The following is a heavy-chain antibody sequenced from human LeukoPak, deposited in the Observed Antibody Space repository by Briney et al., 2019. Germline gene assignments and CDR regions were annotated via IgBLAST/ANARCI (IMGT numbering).Heavy chain of an antibody. J-gene: IGHJ6*03. CDR3: ARVPYSSSWYGYYYMDV. V-gene: IGHV3-48*01. CDR1: GFTFSSYS. CDR2: ISSSSSTI. D-gene: IGHD6-13*01. Sequence: GGSLRLSCAASGFTFSSYSMNWVRQAPGKGLEWVSYISSSSSTIYYADSVKGRFTISRDNSKNTLYLQMNSLRAEDTAVYYCARVPYSSSWYGYYYMDVWGKGTTVTVSS.